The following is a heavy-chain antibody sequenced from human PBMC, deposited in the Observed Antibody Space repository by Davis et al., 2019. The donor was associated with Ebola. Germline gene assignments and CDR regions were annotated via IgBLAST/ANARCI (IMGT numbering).Heavy chain of an antibody. CDR2: FGTSGDT. CDR1: GFIFRSYV. Sequence: GESLKISCAASGFIFRSYVMSWVRQAPGKGLEWVSTFGTSGDTYYADSVKGRFTISRDNSKNTLYLQMISLRPEDTAVYYCAKDGAAVPHSVYFYYGLDVWGIGTTVTVS. J-gene: IGHJ6*04. D-gene: IGHD5/OR15-5a*01. CDR3: AKDGAAVPHSVYFYYGLDV. V-gene: IGHV3-23*01.